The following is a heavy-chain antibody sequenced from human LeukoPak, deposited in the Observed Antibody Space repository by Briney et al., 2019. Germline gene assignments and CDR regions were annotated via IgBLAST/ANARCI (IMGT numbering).Heavy chain of an antibody. V-gene: IGHV4-4*02. Sequence: SGTLSLTCAVSGGSISSSNWWSWVRQPPGKGLEWIGEIYHSGSTNYNPSLKSRVTISVDTSKNQFSLKLSSVTAADTAVYYCARSGSSGSNYYFDYWGQGTLVTVSS. CDR2: IYHSGST. CDR3: ARSGSSGSNYYFDY. CDR1: GGSISSSNW. J-gene: IGHJ4*02. D-gene: IGHD6-19*01.